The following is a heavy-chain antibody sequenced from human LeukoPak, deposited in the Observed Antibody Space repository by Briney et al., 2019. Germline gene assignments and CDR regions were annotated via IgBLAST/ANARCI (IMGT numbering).Heavy chain of an antibody. CDR2: IYHSGSP. J-gene: IGHJ6*03. V-gene: IGHV4-38-2*02. D-gene: IGHD2-15*01. CDR1: GYSISSGYY. CDR3: AREGRYCGGGRCSYMDV. Sequence: SETLSLTCTVSGYSISSGYYWDWIRQPPGKGLEWIGSIYHSGSPYYNSSLKSRVTISVDTSKNQFSLKLSSVTAADTAVYYCAREGRYCGGGRCSYMDVWGKGTTVTVSS.